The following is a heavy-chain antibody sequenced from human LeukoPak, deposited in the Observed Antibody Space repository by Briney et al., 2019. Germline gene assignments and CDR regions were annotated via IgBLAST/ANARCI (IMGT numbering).Heavy chain of an antibody. D-gene: IGHD3-10*01. CDR2: IYHSGST. Sequence: SETLSLTCTVSGGSISTYYWSWIRQPPGKGLEWIGYIYHSGSTYYNPSLKSRVTISVDRSKNQFSLKLSSVTAADTAVYYCARDKHPSGGMDVWGQGTLVTVSS. CDR1: GGSISTYY. V-gene: IGHV4-59*12. CDR3: ARDKHPSGGMDV. J-gene: IGHJ4*02.